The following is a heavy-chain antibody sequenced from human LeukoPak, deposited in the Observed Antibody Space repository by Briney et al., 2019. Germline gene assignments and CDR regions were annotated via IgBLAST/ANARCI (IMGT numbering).Heavy chain of an antibody. CDR3: ATPGDQWLVYVY. D-gene: IGHD6-19*01. CDR2: IYYSGST. CDR1: GGSIGSYY. Sequence: SETLSLTCTVSGGSIGSYYWSWIRQPPGKGLEWIGYIYYSGSTNYNPSLKSRVTISVDTSKNQFSLKLNSVTAADTAVYYCATPGDQWLVYVYWGQGTLLTVSS. J-gene: IGHJ4*02. V-gene: IGHV4-59*12.